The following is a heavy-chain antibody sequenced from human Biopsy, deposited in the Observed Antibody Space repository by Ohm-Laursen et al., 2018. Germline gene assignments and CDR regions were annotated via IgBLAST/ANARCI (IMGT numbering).Heavy chain of an antibody. V-gene: IGHV3-21*06. J-gene: IGHJ5*02. CDR2: IGSSGSDV. Sequence: SLRLSCSASGFTFSSYAMNWVRQAPGEGLEWVSSIGSSGSDVYYAASVKGRFTSSRDNARNSVYLQMSSLRAEDTGVYYCARGRTHLLPDHDWFDPWGQGTLVTVSS. CDR3: ARGRTHLLPDHDWFDP. D-gene: IGHD1-14*01. CDR1: GFTFSSYA.